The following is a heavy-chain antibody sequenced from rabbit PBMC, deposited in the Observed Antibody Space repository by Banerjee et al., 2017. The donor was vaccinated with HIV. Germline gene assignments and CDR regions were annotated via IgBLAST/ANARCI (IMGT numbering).Heavy chain of an antibody. J-gene: IGHJ4*01. V-gene: IGHV1S47*01. Sequence: QEQLVGSGGGLVTLGGSLKLSCKASGIDFSSYGFAWVRQAPGKGLQWIAYIYPDYITTHYATWVNGRFTISLDNAQNTVFLQVTSLTAADTATYFCARNIRAYSSGWNLWGQGTLVTVS. CDR2: IYPDYITT. D-gene: IGHD4-1*01. CDR3: ARNIRAYSSGWNL. CDR1: GIDFSSYG.